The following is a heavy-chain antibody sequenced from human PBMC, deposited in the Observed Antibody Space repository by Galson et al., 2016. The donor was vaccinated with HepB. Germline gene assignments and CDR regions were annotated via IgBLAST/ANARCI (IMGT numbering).Heavy chain of an antibody. V-gene: IGHV1-46*02. CDR1: GSTFNVHF. CDR2: INPSGGST. CDR3: ARDPCGGDCYSPYRFYYYDMDV. J-gene: IGHJ6*02. Sequence: SVKVSCKASGSTFNVHFVHWVRQAPGQGLEWMGIINPSGGSTSYAQKFQGRVTMTRDTSTSTEYMELRNLRSEDTAVYYCARDPCGGDCYSPYRFYYYDMDVWGQGTTVTVSS. D-gene: IGHD2-21*02.